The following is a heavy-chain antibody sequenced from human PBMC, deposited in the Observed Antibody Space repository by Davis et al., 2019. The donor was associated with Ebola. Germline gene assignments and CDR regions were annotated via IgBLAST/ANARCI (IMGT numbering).Heavy chain of an antibody. CDR1: GYTFTSYD. V-gene: IGHV1-8*01. Sequence: ASVKVSCKASGYTFTSYDINWVRQATGQGLEWMGWMNPNSGNTGYAQKFQGRVTMTRNISISTAYMELSSLRSEDTAVYYCARGGKLLWFRELLTSYFDYWGQGTLVTVSS. CDR3: ARGGKLLWFRELLTSYFDY. J-gene: IGHJ4*02. D-gene: IGHD3-10*01. CDR2: MNPNSGNT.